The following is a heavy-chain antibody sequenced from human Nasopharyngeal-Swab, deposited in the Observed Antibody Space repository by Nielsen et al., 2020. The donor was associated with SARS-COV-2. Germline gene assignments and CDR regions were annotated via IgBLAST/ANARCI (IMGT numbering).Heavy chain of an antibody. J-gene: IGHJ6*02. CDR2: ISYDGSNK. V-gene: IGHV3-30*18. Sequence: WIRPPPGEGVEWVAVISYDGSNKYYADSVKGRFTISRDNSKNTLYLQMNSLRAEDTAAYYCAKGGYSGYDPLGMDVWGQGTTVTVSS. D-gene: IGHD5-12*01. CDR3: AKGGYSGYDPLGMDV.